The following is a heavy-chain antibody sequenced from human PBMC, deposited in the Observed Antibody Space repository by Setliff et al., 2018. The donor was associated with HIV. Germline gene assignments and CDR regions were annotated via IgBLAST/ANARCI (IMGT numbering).Heavy chain of an antibody. CDR1: GDSIGNNTFY. Sequence: SETLSLTCSVYGDSIGNNTFYWGWLRQPPGKEPEWIGSINHSGNTYYYPSLKSRVTMSVDTSKNQFSLRLSSVTATDTAVYYCARHRASSSGFPLDFWGQGILVTVSS. J-gene: IGHJ4*02. CDR3: ARHRASSSGFPLDF. CDR2: INHSGNT. D-gene: IGHD6-6*01. V-gene: IGHV4-39*01.